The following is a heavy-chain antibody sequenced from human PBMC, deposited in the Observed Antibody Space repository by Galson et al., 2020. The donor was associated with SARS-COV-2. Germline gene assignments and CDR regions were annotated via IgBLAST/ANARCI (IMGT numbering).Heavy chain of an antibody. D-gene: IGHD3-22*01. CDR1: GFTFSSYS. V-gene: IGHV3-21*01. CDR2: ISSSSSYI. J-gene: IGHJ4*02. Sequence: TGGSLRLSCAASGFTFSSYSMNRVRQAPGKGLEWVSSISSSSSYIYYADSVKGRFTISRDNAKNSLYLQMNSLRAEDTAVYYCATDRAYYYDSSGTFDYWGQGTLVTVSS. CDR3: ATDRAYYYDSSGTFDY.